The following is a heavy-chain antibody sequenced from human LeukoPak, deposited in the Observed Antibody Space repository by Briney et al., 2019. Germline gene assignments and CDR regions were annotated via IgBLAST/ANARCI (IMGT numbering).Heavy chain of an antibody. Sequence: GGSLSLSCAASGFTFSTYWMSWVRQAPGKGLEWVSAISGSGGSTYYADSVKGRFTISRDNSKNTLYLQMNSLRAEDTAVYYCAKSSGQRGGALDYWGQGTLVTVSS. CDR2: ISGSGGST. CDR1: GFTFSTYW. CDR3: AKSSGQRGGALDY. V-gene: IGHV3-23*01. J-gene: IGHJ4*02. D-gene: IGHD3-3*01.